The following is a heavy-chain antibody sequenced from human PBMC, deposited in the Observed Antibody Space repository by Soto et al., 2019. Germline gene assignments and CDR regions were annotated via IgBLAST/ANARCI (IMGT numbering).Heavy chain of an antibody. CDR2: IYSGTT. CDR1: RGALSGYS. CDR3: AREDSGAFFDF. J-gene: IGHJ4*02. D-gene: IGHD2-15*01. V-gene: IGHV4-30-2*01. Sequence: SETLSLTCAVYRGALSGYSWSWIRQPPGKGLEWIGYIYSGTTHYNPSLESRVTIAMDRSKNQVSLSLKSVTAADTAVYYCAREDSGAFFDFWGQGTLVTVSS.